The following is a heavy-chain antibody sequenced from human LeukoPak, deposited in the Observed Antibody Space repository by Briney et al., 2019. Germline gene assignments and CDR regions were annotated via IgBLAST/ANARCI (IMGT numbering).Heavy chain of an antibody. CDR3: AKKPATIKFPFDI. D-gene: IGHD5-24*01. Sequence: GGSLRLSCTTSGFTFRNYGMTWVRQAPGKGLEWVSYISSSSSTIFYADSVKGRFTISRDDAKNSLDLQMHSLRAEDTAVYYCAKKPATIKFPFDIWGQGTLVTVSP. V-gene: IGHV3-48*04. CDR2: ISSSSSTI. CDR1: GFTFRNYG. J-gene: IGHJ4*02.